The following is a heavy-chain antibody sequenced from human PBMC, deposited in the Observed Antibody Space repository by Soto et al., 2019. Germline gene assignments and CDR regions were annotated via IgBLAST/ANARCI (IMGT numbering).Heavy chain of an antibody. CDR3: ARGTPRRYYDILTGYPQYYYYGMDV. D-gene: IGHD3-9*01. CDR2: IIPIFGTA. V-gene: IGHV1-69*01. CDR1: GGTFSSYA. J-gene: IGHJ6*02. Sequence: QVQLVQSGAEVKKPGSSVKVSCKASGGTFSSYAISWVRQAPGQGLEWMGGIIPIFGTANYAQKFQGRVTITADEPTSTAYMELSSLRSEDTAVYYCARGTPRRYYDILTGYPQYYYYGMDVWGQGTTVTVSS.